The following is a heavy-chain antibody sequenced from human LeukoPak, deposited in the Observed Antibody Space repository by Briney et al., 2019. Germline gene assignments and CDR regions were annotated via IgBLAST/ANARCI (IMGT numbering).Heavy chain of an antibody. V-gene: IGHV3-74*01. CDR3: RRECLVGDDDFDI. CDR2: ISPDGSNT. Sequence: GGSLRLSCAASGFTFSGYWMHGVRQSPGKGRLSCSLISPDGSNTTYADSVKGRFTISRDNTKNTFTLLMDSMRDEDTALNYCRRECLVGDDDFDIWSQGTLVTVSS. CDR1: GFTFSGYW. J-gene: IGHJ3*02.